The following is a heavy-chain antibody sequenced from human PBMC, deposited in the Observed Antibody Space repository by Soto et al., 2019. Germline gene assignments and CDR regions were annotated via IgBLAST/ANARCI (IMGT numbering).Heavy chain of an antibody. CDR3: AREGGSGSPLYYFYGVDA. D-gene: IGHD3-10*01. CDR2: IHYSGST. J-gene: IGHJ6*02. V-gene: IGHV4-31*03. Sequence: QVQLQESGPGLVKPSETLSLTCTVSGGSISSRAYYWTWIRQHPGKGLEWIGYIHYSGSTYYNPSLKSRVVMSVDTSKNQISLKLTSVTAADAATYYCAREGGSGSPLYYFYGVDAWGQGTTVTVSS. CDR1: GGSISSRAYY.